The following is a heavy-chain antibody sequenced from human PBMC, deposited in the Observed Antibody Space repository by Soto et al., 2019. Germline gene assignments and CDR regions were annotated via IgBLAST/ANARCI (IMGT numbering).Heavy chain of an antibody. CDR2: ISWNSGNI. Sequence: EVQLEESGGALVQPGRSLRLSCAASGFTFDDYAMYWVRQVLGKGLEWVSSISWNSGNIGYADSVKGRFTTSRDNAENRLCLHINSLRPEDTVLYYCVRSKVGYSYGILFDYWGQGTLVTVSS. CDR1: GFTFDDYA. D-gene: IGHD5-18*01. CDR3: VRSKVGYSYGILFDY. V-gene: IGHV3-9*01. J-gene: IGHJ4*02.